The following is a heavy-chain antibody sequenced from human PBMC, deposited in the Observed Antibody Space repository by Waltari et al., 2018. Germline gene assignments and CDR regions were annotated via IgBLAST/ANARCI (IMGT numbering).Heavy chain of an antibody. CDR2: IHPSGST. CDR1: GGPFSGYY. CDR3: ARGLDNAKTGY. V-gene: IGHV4-34*01. Sequence: QVQLQQRGAGLLKPSETLSLTCAVYGGPFSGYYGSWIRRPPGKELEWIGEIHPSGSTDYKSSLQSRVTIILDTSKNHLSLKLTSVTAADTAVYYCARGLDNAKTGYWGQGTLVTVSS. D-gene: IGHD1-20*01. J-gene: IGHJ4*02.